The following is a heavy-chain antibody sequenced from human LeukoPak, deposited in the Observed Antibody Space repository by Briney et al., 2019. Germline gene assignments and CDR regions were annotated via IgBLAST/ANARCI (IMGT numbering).Heavy chain of an antibody. CDR2: INPNSGGT. J-gene: IGHJ4*02. Sequence: ASVKASDTPSGYTFTGYYMHWVRQAPGQGLEWMGWINPNSGGTNYAQKFQGRVTMTRDTSISTAYMELSRLRSDDTAVYYCARRVIAVDGTSPDYWGQGTLVTVSS. CDR3: ARRVIAVDGTSPDY. CDR1: GYTFTGYY. V-gene: IGHV1-2*02. D-gene: IGHD6-19*01.